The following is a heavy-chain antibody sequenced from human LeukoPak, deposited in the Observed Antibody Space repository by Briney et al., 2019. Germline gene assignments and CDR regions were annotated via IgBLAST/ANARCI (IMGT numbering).Heavy chain of an antibody. CDR3: ARAGYSSGWYNGLDV. Sequence: PGRSLRLSCAAPGFTFSSYGIHWVRQAPGKGLEWVAIISYDGSNKYYADSVKGRFTISRDTSKNTLYLQMNSLRAEDTAVYYCARAGYSSGWYNGLDVWGQGTTVTVSS. CDR2: ISYDGSNK. V-gene: IGHV3-30-3*01. CDR1: GFTFSSYG. J-gene: IGHJ6*02. D-gene: IGHD6-19*01.